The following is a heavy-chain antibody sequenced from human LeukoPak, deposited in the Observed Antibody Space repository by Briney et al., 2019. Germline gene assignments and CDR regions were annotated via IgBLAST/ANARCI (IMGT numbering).Heavy chain of an antibody. V-gene: IGHV3-7*01. Sequence: QSGGSLRLSCAASGFTFSNYWMTWVRQAPGKGLEWVANIKYDGSEQYYVDSVKGRFTISRDNAKNSLYLQMNSLRAEDTALYYCSRGIATGIDFFDPWGQGTQVTVSS. J-gene: IGHJ5*02. D-gene: IGHD6-13*01. CDR2: IKYDGSEQ. CDR3: SRGIATGIDFFDP. CDR1: GFTFSNYW.